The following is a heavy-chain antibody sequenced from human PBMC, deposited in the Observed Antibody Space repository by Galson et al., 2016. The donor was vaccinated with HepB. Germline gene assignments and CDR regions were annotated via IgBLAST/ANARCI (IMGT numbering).Heavy chain of an antibody. CDR2: ISHSGNT. CDR1: GESLNDYS. J-gene: IGHJ6*02. CDR3: ARGFLLTSPGRPYYGSGSYWAGRQKYGMDV. D-gene: IGHD3-10*01. V-gene: IGHV4-34*01. Sequence: SETLSLTCAVYGESLNDYSWDWIRQPPGKGLEWIGEISHSGNTNYNPSLKSRVTVSVDTSKNQFSLNVKSLTAADTAVYYCARGFLLTSPGRPYYGSGSYWAGRQKYGMDVWGQGTTVTVSS.